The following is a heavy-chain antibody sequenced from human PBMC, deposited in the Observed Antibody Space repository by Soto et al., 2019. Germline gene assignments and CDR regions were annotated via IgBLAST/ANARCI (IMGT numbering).Heavy chain of an antibody. D-gene: IGHD5-12*01. Sequence: SETLSLTCTVSGGSITSRSHFWGWIRQPPGKGLEWIGSMFYSGSIYYNPSLKSRVTISVDTSKNQFSLKLTSVTAADPAVYYCARLASISLASYFDYWGQGALVTVS. CDR1: GGSITSRSHF. CDR3: ARLASISLASYFDY. V-gene: IGHV4-39*01. CDR2: MFYSGSI. J-gene: IGHJ4*02.